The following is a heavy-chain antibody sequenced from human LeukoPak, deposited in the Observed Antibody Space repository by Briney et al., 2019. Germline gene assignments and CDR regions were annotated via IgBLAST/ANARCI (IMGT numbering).Heavy chain of an antibody. CDR1: GYTFTGYY. V-gene: IGHV1-2*02. CDR3: ARDPARSPLKQWLVRGGVWFDP. D-gene: IGHD6-19*01. Sequence: AASVKVSCKASGYTFTGYYMHWVRQAPGQGLEWMGWINPNSGGTNYAQKFQGRVTMTRDTSISTAYMELSRLRSDDTAVYYCARDPARSPLKQWLVRGGVWFDPWGQGTLVTVSS. CDR2: INPNSGGT. J-gene: IGHJ5*02.